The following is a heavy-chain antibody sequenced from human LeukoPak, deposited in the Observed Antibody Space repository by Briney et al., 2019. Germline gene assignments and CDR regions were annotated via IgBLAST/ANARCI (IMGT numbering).Heavy chain of an antibody. CDR3: ARDSTYSSGSRFYDRFDY. V-gene: IGHV3-7*03. Sequence: GGSLRLSCAASGFTFSNYWMSWVRQAPGKGLEWVANINRDGSQRNHVDSVKGRFTISRDNAKNSLYLQMDSLTAEDTAVYYCARDSTYSSGSRFYDRFDYWGQGTLVTVSS. CDR1: GFTFSNYW. D-gene: IGHD2-15*01. CDR2: INRDGSQR. J-gene: IGHJ4*02.